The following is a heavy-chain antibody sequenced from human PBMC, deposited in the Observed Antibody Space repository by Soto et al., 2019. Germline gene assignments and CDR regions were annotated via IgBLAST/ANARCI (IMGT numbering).Heavy chain of an antibody. D-gene: IGHD6-13*01. V-gene: IGHV3-33*01. CDR1: GFTFSYYG. Sequence: GSLRLSCAASGFTFSYYGMHWVRQAPGKGLEWVAVIWYDGSNKNYADSVKGRFTISRDNSKNTLYLHMHSLRAEDTAVYYCAREGKFEGYVSSSWYCNYFDYWGQGTLVTVSS. J-gene: IGHJ4*02. CDR3: AREGKFEGYVSSSWYCNYFDY. CDR2: IWYDGSNK.